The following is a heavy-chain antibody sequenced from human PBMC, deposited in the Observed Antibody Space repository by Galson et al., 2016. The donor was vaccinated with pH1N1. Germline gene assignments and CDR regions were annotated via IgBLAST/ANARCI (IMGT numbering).Heavy chain of an antibody. CDR1: GFTLSDYY. CDR2: IGSSGNV. D-gene: IGHD6-13*01. V-gene: IGHV3-11*01. CDR3: AREWGIGAAGPLDS. J-gene: IGHJ4*02. Sequence: SLRLSCAASGFTLSDYYMNWIRETPERGLEWLSFIGSSGNVAYADSMKGRFTLSRDNAQNSLLLQMDSLSVDDTALYYCAREWGIGAAGPLDSWGQGALVIVSS.